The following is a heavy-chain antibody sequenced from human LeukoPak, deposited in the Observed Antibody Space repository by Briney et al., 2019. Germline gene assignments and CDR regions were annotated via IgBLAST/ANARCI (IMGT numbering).Heavy chain of an antibody. CDR3: ARGPNSNWSGLDF. CDR2: ISYDGSNK. D-gene: IGHD6-6*01. CDR1: GFTFSSYG. Sequence: GRSLRLSCAASGFTFSSYGMHWVRQAPGKGLEWVAVISYDGSNKYYADSVKGRFTISRDNSKNTLYLQVNNLRAEDTAVYYCARGPNSNWSGLDFWGQGTLLTVSS. V-gene: IGHV3-30*03. J-gene: IGHJ4*02.